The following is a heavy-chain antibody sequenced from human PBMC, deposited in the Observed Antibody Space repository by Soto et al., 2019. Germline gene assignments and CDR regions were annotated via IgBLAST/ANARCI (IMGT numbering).Heavy chain of an antibody. D-gene: IGHD6-19*01. J-gene: IGHJ4*02. CDR2: ISYDGSNK. CDR1: GFTFSSYA. V-gene: IGHV3-30-3*01. Sequence: QVQLVESGGGVVQPGRSLRLSCAASGFTFSSYAMHWFRQAPGKGLEWVAVISYDGSNKYYADSVKGRFTISRDNSKNTLYLQMNSLRAEDTAVYYCARETYSSGWTTTFDYWGQGTLVTVSS. CDR3: ARETYSSGWTTTFDY.